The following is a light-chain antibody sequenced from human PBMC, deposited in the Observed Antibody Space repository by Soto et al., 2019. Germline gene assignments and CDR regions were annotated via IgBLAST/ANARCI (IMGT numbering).Light chain of an antibody. Sequence: QPVVTQEPSLTVSPGGTVTLTCASSTGAVTSAYYPNWFQQKPGQAPRALIYNINNRHSWTPARFSGSLLGGKAALTLSGVQPEDEAEYYCLLYDGGAVVFGGGTKLTVL. V-gene: IGLV7-43*01. CDR1: TGAVTSAYY. CDR3: LLYDGGAVV. J-gene: IGLJ2*01. CDR2: NIN.